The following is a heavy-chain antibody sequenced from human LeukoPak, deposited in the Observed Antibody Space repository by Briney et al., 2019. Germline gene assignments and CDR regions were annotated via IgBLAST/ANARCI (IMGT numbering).Heavy chain of an antibody. V-gene: IGHV3-48*02. CDR3: ARDYDWALDF. CDR2: INHNGEAI. CDR1: GFPFSSRV. D-gene: IGHD3-9*01. J-gene: IGHJ4*02. Sequence: GGSLRLSCAASGFPFSSRVMSWVRQAPGMGLEWIAYINHNGEAIYYPEFVKGRFIISRDNAKNTLFLQMNDLRDEDTAVYYCARDYDWALDFWGQGTRVTVSS.